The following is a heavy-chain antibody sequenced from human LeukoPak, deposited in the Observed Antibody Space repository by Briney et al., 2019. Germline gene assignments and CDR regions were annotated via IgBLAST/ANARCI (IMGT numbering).Heavy chain of an antibody. CDR1: GYTFTSYG. CDR3: ATNLLLDTAMATSDY. D-gene: IGHD5-18*01. J-gene: IGHJ4*02. CDR2: ISAYNGNT. V-gene: IGHV1-18*01. Sequence: ASVKVSCKASGYTFTSYGISWVRQAPGQGLEWMGWISAYNGNTNYAQKFQGRVTMTEDTSTDTAYMELSSLRSEDTAVYYCATNLLLDTAMATSDYWGQGTLVTVSS.